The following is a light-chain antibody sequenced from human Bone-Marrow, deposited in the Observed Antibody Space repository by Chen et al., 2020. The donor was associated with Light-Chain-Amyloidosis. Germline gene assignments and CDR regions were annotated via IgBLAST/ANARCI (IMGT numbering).Light chain of an antibody. CDR2: DDS. CDR1: NIVSTS. Sequence: SYVLTQPSSVSVAPGQTATNACGGNNIVSTSVHWYQQTPGQAPLLVVYDDSDRPSGIPERLSGSNSGNTATLTISRVEAGDEADYYCQVWDRSSDRPVFGGGTKLTVL. V-gene: IGLV3-21*02. J-gene: IGLJ3*02. CDR3: QVWDRSSDRPV.